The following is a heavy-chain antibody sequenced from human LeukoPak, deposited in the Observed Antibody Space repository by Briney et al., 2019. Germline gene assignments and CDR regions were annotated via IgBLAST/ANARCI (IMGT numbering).Heavy chain of an antibody. V-gene: IGHV4-38-2*02. D-gene: IGHD1-7*01. CDR1: GYSISSGYY. J-gene: IGHJ4*02. CDR2: IYQSGST. Sequence: SETLSLTCSVSGYSISSGYYWGWIRQPPGKGLEWIGNIYQSGSTYYNPSLKSRVTMSVDTSKNQFSLKLGSVTAADTAVYYCVRITGTTYIDYWGQGTLVTVSS. CDR3: VRITGTTYIDY.